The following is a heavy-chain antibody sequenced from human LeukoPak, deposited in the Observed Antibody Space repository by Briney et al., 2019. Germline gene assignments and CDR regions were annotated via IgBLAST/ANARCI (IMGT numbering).Heavy chain of an antibody. CDR3: GRRARLGAVVGY. J-gene: IGHJ4*02. Sequence: SETLSLTCTVSGGSISSSSYYWGWIRQPPGKGLEWIGSIYYSGSTYYNPSLKSRVTISVDASKNQFSLKLSSVTAADTAVYYWGRRARLGAVVGYLGQGTLVTVSS. CDR2: IYYSGST. V-gene: IGHV4-39*01. CDR1: GGSISSSSYY. D-gene: IGHD3-16*01.